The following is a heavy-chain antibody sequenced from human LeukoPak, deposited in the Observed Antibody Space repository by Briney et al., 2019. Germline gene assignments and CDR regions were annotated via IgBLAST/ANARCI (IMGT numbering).Heavy chain of an antibody. Sequence: GGSLRLSCAASGFFFGDFGMNWVRHSPGKGLGWVANIKQDGSEKYYVDSVKGRFTISRDNAKNSLYLQMNSLRAEDTAVYYCARAITMVRSGCLYYGMDVWGQGTTVTVSS. J-gene: IGHJ6*02. CDR3: ARAITMVRSGCLYYGMDV. CDR1: GFFFGDFG. CDR2: IKQDGSEK. V-gene: IGHV3-7*01. D-gene: IGHD3-10*01.